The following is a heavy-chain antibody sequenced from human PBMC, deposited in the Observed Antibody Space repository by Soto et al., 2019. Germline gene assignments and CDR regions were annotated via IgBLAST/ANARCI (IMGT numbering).Heavy chain of an antibody. CDR3: ARDSSVGTGAFDI. Sequence: GSLRLSCAASGFTFSDFAMTWVRQAPGQGLEWVANIKQDGSEKYYVDSVKGRFTISRDNAKNSLYLQMNSLRAEDTAVYYCARDSSVGTGAFDIWGQGTMVTVSS. J-gene: IGHJ3*02. CDR2: IKQDGSEK. V-gene: IGHV3-7*01. CDR1: GFTFSDFA. D-gene: IGHD3-10*01.